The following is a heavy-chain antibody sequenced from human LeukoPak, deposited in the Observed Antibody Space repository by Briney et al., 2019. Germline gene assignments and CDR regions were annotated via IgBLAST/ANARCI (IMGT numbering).Heavy chain of an antibody. J-gene: IGHJ4*02. D-gene: IGHD3-22*01. V-gene: IGHV3-43D*03. Sequence: ESGGSLRLSCAASGFTFSSYAMSWVRQAPGKGLEWVSLISWDGGSTYYADSVKGRFTISRDNSKNSLYLQMNSLRAEDTALYYCAKEASSGYPLRNPLDYWGQGTLVTVSS. CDR3: AKEASSGYPLRNPLDY. CDR1: GFTFSSYA. CDR2: ISWDGGST.